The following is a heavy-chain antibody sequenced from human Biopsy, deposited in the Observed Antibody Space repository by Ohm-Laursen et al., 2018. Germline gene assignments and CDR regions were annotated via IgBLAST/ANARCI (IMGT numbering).Heavy chain of an antibody. V-gene: IGHV3-21*04. CDR2: IKSSENYT. Sequence: SLRLSCAASGFRFSLYSMNWVRQAPGKGLEWVSSIKSSENYTYYADSVKGRFTISRDNANKSLYLQMNSLRAEDTAVYYCATTRSFDNWGQGTLVTVSS. D-gene: IGHD5-24*01. CDR3: ATTRSFDN. J-gene: IGHJ4*02. CDR1: GFRFSLYS.